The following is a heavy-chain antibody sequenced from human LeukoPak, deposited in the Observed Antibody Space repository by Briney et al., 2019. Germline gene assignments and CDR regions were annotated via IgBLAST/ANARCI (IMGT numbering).Heavy chain of an antibody. V-gene: IGHV1-8*03. J-gene: IGHJ4*02. CDR3: ARVSYSSGWAIDY. CDR2: MNPNSGNT. D-gene: IGHD6-19*01. Sequence: ASVKVSCKASGYTFTSYDINWVRQATGQGLEWMGWMNPNSGNTGYAQKFQGRVTITRNTSISTAYMELSSLRSEDTAVYYCARVSYSSGWAIDYWGQGTLVTVSS. CDR1: GYTFTSYD.